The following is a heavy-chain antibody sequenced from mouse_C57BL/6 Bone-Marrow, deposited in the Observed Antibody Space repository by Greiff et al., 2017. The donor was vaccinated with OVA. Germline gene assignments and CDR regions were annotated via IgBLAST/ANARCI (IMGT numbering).Heavy chain of an antibody. Sequence: EVQLQQSGPELVKPGASVKISCKASGYTFTDYYMNWVKQSHGKSLEWIGDINPNNGGTSYNQKFKGKATLTVDTSSSTAYMELRSLTSEDSAVYYCARSPLYYGSSYGYWGQGTTLTVSS. CDR2: INPNNGGT. V-gene: IGHV1-26*01. CDR1: GYTFTDYY. D-gene: IGHD1-1*01. J-gene: IGHJ2*01. CDR3: ARSPLYYGSSYGY.